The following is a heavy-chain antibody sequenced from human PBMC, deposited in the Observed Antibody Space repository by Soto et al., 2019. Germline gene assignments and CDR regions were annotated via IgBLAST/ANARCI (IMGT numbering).Heavy chain of an antibody. D-gene: IGHD3-16*02. V-gene: IGHV3-21*01. CDR2: ISSSSSYI. J-gene: IGHJ4*02. CDR3: ARGSPIYDYIWGSYRPILGY. CDR1: GFTFSSYS. Sequence: GGSLRLSCAASGFTFSSYSMNWVRQAPGKGLEWVSSISSSSSYIYYADSVKGRFTISRDNAKNSLYLQMNSLRAEDTAVYYCARGSPIYDYIWGSYRPILGYWGQGTLVTVSS.